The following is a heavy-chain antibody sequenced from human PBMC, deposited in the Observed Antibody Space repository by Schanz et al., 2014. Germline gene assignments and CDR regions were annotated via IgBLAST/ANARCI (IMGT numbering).Heavy chain of an antibody. D-gene: IGHD3-3*01. CDR3: VRDSFFAFDY. V-gene: IGHV3-48*01. CDR2: IGSSSSRI. Sequence: EVQLVESGGGLVQPGGSLRLSCAASGFTFSSNSMNWVRQAPGKGLEWISYIGSSSSRIDHADSVKGRFTMSRDNAKNSVFLQMNSLRAEDTAVYYCVRDSFFAFDYWGQGTLVTVSS. J-gene: IGHJ4*02. CDR1: GFTFSSNS.